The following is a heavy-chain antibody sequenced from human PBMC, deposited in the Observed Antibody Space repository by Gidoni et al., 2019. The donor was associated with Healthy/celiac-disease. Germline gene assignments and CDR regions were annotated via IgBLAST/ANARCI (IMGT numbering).Heavy chain of an antibody. Sequence: QLQLQESGPGLVKPSETLSLTCTVSGGSIRSSSYYWGWIRQPPGKGLEWIGSFYYSGSTYYNPSLKSRATISVDTSKNQFSLKLSSVTAADTAVYYCARLFDSGWYEWHAFDIWGQGTMVTVSS. D-gene: IGHD6-19*01. V-gene: IGHV4-39*01. CDR2: FYYSGST. J-gene: IGHJ3*02. CDR3: ARLFDSGWYEWHAFDI. CDR1: GGSIRSSSYY.